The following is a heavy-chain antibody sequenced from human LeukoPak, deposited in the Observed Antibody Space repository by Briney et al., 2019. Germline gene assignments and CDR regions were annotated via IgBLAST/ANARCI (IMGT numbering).Heavy chain of an antibody. CDR3: ARDGGRNSSGWYRG. CDR1: GYTFIGYC. Sequence: SVKVSCKPSGYTFIGYCLHWVRQAPGQGLEWMGGIIPIFGTANYAQKFQGRVTITADESTSTAYMELSSLRSEDTAVYYCARDGGRNSSGWYRGWGQGTLVTVSS. J-gene: IGHJ4*02. CDR2: IIPIFGTA. V-gene: IGHV1-69*13. D-gene: IGHD6-19*01.